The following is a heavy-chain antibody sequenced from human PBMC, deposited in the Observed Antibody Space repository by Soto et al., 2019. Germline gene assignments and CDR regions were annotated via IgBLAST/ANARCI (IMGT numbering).Heavy chain of an antibody. CDR2: ISAYNGNT. D-gene: IGHD1-1*01. CDR3: VRDFASGTTHFDF. Sequence: QVQLVQSGAEVKKPGASVKVSCKATGYTFSSYGISWVRQAPGQGLEWMGWISAYNGNTDYAQKVQGRVTMTTDTSTSTAYMELRSLRSDDTAVYYCVRDFASGTTHFDFWGQGTLVTVSS. CDR1: GYTFSSYG. V-gene: IGHV1-18*04. J-gene: IGHJ4*02.